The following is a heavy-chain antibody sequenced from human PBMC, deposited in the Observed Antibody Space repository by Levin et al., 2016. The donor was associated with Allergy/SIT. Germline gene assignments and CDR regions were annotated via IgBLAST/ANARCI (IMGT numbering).Heavy chain of an antibody. D-gene: IGHD6-19*01. V-gene: IGHV1-18*01. Sequence: WVRQAPGQGLEWMGWISAYNGNTNYAQKLQGRVTMTTDTSTSTAYMELRSLRSDDTAVYYCARTGGEQWLVGFDYWGQGTLVTVSS. J-gene: IGHJ4*02. CDR2: ISAYNGNT. CDR3: ARTGGEQWLVGFDY.